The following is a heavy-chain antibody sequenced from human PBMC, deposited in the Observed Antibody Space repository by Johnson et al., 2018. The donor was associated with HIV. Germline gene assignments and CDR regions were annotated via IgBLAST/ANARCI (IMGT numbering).Heavy chain of an antibody. Sequence: MLLVESGGGVVRPGGSLRLSCAASGFTFDDYGMSWVRQAPGKGLEWVSSINWNGGSTGYGDSVKGRFTISRDNSKNTLYLQMNSLRAEDTAVYYCASRYTVDAFDIWGQGTMVTVSS. J-gene: IGHJ3*02. D-gene: IGHD1-1*01. CDR2: INWNGGST. V-gene: IGHV3-20*04. CDR3: ASRYTVDAFDI. CDR1: GFTFDDYG.